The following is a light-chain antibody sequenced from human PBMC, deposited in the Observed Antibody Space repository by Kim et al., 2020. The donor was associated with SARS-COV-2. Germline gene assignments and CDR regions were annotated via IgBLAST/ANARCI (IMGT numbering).Light chain of an antibody. Sequence: ALGQTVRITCQGDSLRTYYASWYQQKPGQAPILVIYGKNNRPSGIPDRFSGSSSGNTASLTVTGAQAEDEADYYCNSRDNSGDHVVFGGGTKLIVL. CDR3: NSRDNSGDHVV. CDR1: SLRTYY. V-gene: IGLV3-19*01. CDR2: GKN. J-gene: IGLJ2*01.